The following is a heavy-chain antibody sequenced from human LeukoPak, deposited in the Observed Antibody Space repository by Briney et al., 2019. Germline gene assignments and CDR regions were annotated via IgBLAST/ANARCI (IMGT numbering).Heavy chain of an antibody. CDR1: GFTFSSYA. V-gene: IGHV3-30*04. J-gene: IGHJ4*02. CDR2: ISYDGSNK. CDR3: ARGRGNYYPY. Sequence: PGGSLRLSCAASGFTFSSYAMHWVRQAPGKGLEWVAVISYDGSNKYYADSVKGRFTISRDNSKNTLYLQMNSLRAEDTAVYYCARGRGNYYPYWGQGTLVTVSS.